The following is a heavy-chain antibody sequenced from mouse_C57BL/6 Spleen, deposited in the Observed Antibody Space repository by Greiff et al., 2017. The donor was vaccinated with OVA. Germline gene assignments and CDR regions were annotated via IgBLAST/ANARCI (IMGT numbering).Heavy chain of an antibody. CDR3: ARGYYYGSSPYWYFDV. CDR2: IYPRSGNT. CDR1: GYTFTSYG. D-gene: IGHD1-1*01. Sequence: VQLQQSGAELARPGASVKLSCKASGYTFTSYGISWVKQRTGQGLEWIGEIYPRSGNTYYNEKFKGKATLTADKSSSTAYMELRSLTSEDSAVXFCARGYYYGSSPYWYFDVWGTGTTVTVSS. V-gene: IGHV1-81*01. J-gene: IGHJ1*03.